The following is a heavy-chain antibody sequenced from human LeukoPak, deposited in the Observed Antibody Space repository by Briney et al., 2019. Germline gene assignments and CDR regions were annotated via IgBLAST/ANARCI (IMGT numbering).Heavy chain of an antibody. Sequence: SETLSLTCTVSGGSISGYYWSWIRQPAGKGLEWIGRVYTSGSTNYGPSLKSRVTTSVDTSKNQFSLNLRSVTAADTAVYYCARDRCSSTSCPFDYWGQGTLVTVSS. CDR2: VYTSGST. J-gene: IGHJ4*02. CDR3: ARDRCSSTSCPFDY. D-gene: IGHD2-2*01. CDR1: GGSISGYY. V-gene: IGHV4-4*07.